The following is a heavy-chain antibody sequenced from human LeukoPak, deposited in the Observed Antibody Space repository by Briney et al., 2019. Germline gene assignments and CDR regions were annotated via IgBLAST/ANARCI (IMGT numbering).Heavy chain of an antibody. CDR1: GYIFTSYW. Sequence: GESLKISCKGSGYIFTSYWISWVRQMPGKGLEWMGRIDPSDSYTNYSPSFQGHVTISADKSISTAYLQWSSLKASDTAMYYCARHVLPLKDSMVRGNYVYWGQGTLVTVSS. CDR2: IDPSDSYT. D-gene: IGHD3-10*01. V-gene: IGHV5-10-1*01. J-gene: IGHJ4*02. CDR3: ARHVLPLKDSMVRGNYVY.